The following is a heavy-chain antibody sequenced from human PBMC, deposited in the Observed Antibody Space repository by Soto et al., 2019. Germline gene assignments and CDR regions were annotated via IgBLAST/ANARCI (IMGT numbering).Heavy chain of an antibody. J-gene: IGHJ4*02. CDR3: ARGGRSGAVRGVPLPG. CDR2: ISSSSSYI. V-gene: IGHV3-21*01. CDR1: GFTFSSYS. D-gene: IGHD3-10*01. Sequence: GGSLRLSCAASGFTFSSYSMNWVRQAPGKGLEWVSSISSSSSYIYYADSVKGRFTISRDNAKNSLYLQMNSLRAEDTAVYYCARGGRSGAVRGVPLPGWGQGTLVTVSS.